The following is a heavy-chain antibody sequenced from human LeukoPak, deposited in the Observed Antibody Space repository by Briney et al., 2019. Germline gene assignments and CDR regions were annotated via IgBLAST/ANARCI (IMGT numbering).Heavy chain of an antibody. CDR2: ISSSGSTK. D-gene: IGHD3-10*01. Sequence: GGSLRLSCAASGFTFSDYYMSWIRQAPGKGLEWVSYISSSGSTKYYADSVKGRFTISRDNAKNSYLQMNSLRAEDTAVYYCARDGHAYGRGSPHYWGQGTLVTVSS. CDR3: ARDGHAYGRGSPHY. CDR1: GFTFSDYY. V-gene: IGHV3-11*01. J-gene: IGHJ4*02.